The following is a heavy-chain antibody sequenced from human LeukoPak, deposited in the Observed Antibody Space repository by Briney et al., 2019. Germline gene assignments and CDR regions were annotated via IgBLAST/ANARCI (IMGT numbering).Heavy chain of an antibody. D-gene: IGHD3-22*01. CDR3: ARDPGVGSGYYKDDCFDI. J-gene: IGHJ3*02. Sequence: GGSLRLSCATSGFTFDRHWMHWVRQAPGKGLVWVSRINSDGIHTTYADSVKGRFIISRDNAKNTLYLEMNSLRAKDTALYYCARDPGVGSGYYKDDCFDIWGQGTMVTVSS. CDR2: INSDGIHT. CDR1: GFTFDRHW. V-gene: IGHV3-74*01.